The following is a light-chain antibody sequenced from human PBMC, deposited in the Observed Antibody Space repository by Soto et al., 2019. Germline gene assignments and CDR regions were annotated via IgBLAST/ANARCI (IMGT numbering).Light chain of an antibody. J-gene: IGKJ2*01. CDR2: AAS. CDR3: QQSYRTPHT. CDR1: QSISSY. Sequence: DIQMTQSPSSLSASVGDRVTITCRASQSISSYVNWYQQKPGKAPKSLIYAASNLQSGVPSRFRGSGSGTDFTLTISSLQPEDFATYHCQQSYRTPHTFGQGTKVDIK. V-gene: IGKV1-39*01.